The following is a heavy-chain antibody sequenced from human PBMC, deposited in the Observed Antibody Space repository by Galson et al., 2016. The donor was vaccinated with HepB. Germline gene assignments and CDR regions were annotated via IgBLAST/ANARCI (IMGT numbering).Heavy chain of an antibody. CDR1: GGSISTYY. D-gene: IGHD3-22*01. V-gene: IGHV4-59*01. CDR2: IYYSGST. J-gene: IGHJ3*02. Sequence: ETLSLTCTVSGGSISTYYWIWIRQPPGKGLEWIGYIYYSGSTKYNPSLKSRVTISVDTSKNQFSLNLSSVTAADTAVYYCATLTYYYDSKAGAFDIWGQGTMVTVSS. CDR3: ATLTYYYDSKAGAFDI.